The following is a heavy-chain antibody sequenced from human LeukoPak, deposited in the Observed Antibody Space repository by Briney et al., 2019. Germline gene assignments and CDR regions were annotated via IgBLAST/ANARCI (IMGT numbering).Heavy chain of an antibody. CDR3: AELGITMIGGV. V-gene: IGHV3-48*04. CDR2: ISSSGSTI. D-gene: IGHD3-10*02. Sequence: GGTLRLSCAASGFTFSSYGMNWVRLAPGKGLEWVSYISSSGSTIYYADSVKGRFTISRDNAKNSLYLQMNSLRAEDTAVYYCAELGITMIGGVWGKGTTVTISS. J-gene: IGHJ6*04. CDR1: GFTFSSYG.